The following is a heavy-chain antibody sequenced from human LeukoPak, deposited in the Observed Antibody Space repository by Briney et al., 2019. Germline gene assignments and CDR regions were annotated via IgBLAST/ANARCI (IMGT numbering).Heavy chain of an antibody. CDR3: ARTSGTFDY. Sequence: GGSLRLSCAASGFTFSSYAMNWVRQAPGRGLEWVSGFSGSGGTTYYADSVKGRFTISRDNAKNSLYLQMNSLRAEDTAVYYCARTSGTFDYWGQGTLVTVSS. CDR1: GFTFSSYA. CDR2: FSGSGGTT. J-gene: IGHJ4*02. D-gene: IGHD1-26*01. V-gene: IGHV3-23*01.